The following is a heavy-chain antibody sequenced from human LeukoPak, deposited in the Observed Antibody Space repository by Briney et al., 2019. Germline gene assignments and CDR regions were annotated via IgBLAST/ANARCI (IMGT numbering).Heavy chain of an antibody. CDR1: GYSFSSYW. D-gene: IGHD1-26*01. V-gene: IGHV5-51*01. CDR3: ARAHPRGATAFDI. Sequence: GESLKISCKGSGYSFSSYWIGWVRQMPGKGLEWMGTIYAADSETRYSPSFQGQVTISVDTSISAAFLQWSSLKASDSAMYYCARAHPRGATAFDIWGQGTMVTVSS. CDR2: IYAADSET. J-gene: IGHJ3*02.